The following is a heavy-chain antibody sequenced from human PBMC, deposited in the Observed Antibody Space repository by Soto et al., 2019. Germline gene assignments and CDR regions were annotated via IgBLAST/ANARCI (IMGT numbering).Heavy chain of an antibody. CDR3: AREIFYDSSGYYQNWFDT. J-gene: IGHJ5*02. Sequence: PGGSLRLSCAASGFTFSSYGMHWVRQAPGKGLEWVAVIWYDGSNKYYADSVKGRFTISRDNSKNTLYLQMNSLRAEDTAVYYCAREIFYDSSGYYQNWFDTWGQGTLVTVSS. CDR1: GFTFSSYG. CDR2: IWYDGSNK. D-gene: IGHD3-22*01. V-gene: IGHV3-33*01.